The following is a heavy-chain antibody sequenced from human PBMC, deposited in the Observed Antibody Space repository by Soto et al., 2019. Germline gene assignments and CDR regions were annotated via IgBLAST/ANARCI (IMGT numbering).Heavy chain of an antibody. V-gene: IGHV4-34*01. J-gene: IGHJ6*03. Sequence: QVHLEQWGAGLLNPSETLSLTCAVYGGSLSGYYWSWVRQSPGKGLEWIGEINHSGTTNYNPSLKTRVTISADTAKHQVSLQLSSVTAADSAVYYCASYHYLDLWTGSRHYMDVWGRGTTVTVSS. CDR1: GGSLSGYY. D-gene: IGHD3-9*01. CDR3: ASYHYLDLWTGSRHYMDV. CDR2: INHSGTT.